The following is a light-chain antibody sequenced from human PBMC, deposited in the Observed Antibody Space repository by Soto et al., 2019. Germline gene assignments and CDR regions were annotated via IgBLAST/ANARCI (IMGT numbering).Light chain of an antibody. V-gene: IGKV3-15*01. Sequence: EIVMTQSPATLSVSPGERATLSCRASQNISSNLAWYQQKPGQAPRVLIDGASTRATGIQARFSGSGYGTEFTLTISSLQSEDFAVYYCQQYNNWLWTFGQGTKVEIK. CDR2: GAS. CDR3: QQYNNWLWT. CDR1: QNISSN. J-gene: IGKJ1*01.